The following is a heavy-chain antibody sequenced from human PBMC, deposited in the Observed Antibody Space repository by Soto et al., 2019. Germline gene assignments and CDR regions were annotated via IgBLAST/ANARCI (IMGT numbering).Heavy chain of an antibody. CDR3: ARPGRTAMITPYFDF. V-gene: IGHV1-69*13. J-gene: IGHJ4*02. Sequence: SVKVDCKTYGWAYRTYAISWVRHSSGEGLEWMGGVISMFNRSNYAQKFQGRVTIVADESTNTAYMELSSLRFEDKAVYCCARPGRTAMITPYFDFWGQGTLVSVSS. CDR1: GWAYRTYA. CDR2: VISMFNRS. D-gene: IGHD5-18*01.